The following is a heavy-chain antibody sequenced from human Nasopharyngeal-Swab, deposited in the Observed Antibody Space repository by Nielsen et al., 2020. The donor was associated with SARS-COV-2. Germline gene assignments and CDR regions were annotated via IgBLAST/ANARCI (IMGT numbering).Heavy chain of an antibody. J-gene: IGHJ5*02. Sequence: WVRQAPGQGLEWMGWINTKTGNPTYAQGFTGRFVFSLDTSVSTAYLQISSLNAEDTAVYYCARDGHHLVNWFDPWGQGTPVTVSS. CDR3: ARDGHHLVNWFDP. V-gene: IGHV7-4-1*02. D-gene: IGHD4-23*01. CDR2: INTKTGNP.